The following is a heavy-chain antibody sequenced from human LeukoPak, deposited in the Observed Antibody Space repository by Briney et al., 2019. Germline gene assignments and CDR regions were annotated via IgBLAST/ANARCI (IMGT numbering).Heavy chain of an antibody. V-gene: IGHV1-2*06. CDR2: INPNSGGT. CDR3: ARDPPRSTRAYYYYMDV. D-gene: IGHD2-2*01. CDR1: GYTFTGYY. J-gene: IGHJ6*03. Sequence: ASVKVSCKASGYTFTGYYMHWVRQAPGQGLEWMGRINPNSGGTNYAQKLQGRVTMTRDTSISTAYMELSRLRSDDTAVYYCARDPPRSTRAYYYYMDVWGKGTTVTVSS.